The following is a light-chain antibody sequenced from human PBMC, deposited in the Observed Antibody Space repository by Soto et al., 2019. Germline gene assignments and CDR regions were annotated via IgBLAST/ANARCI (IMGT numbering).Light chain of an antibody. J-gene: IGKJ3*01. CDR3: QQHGSSPFT. Sequence: EIVLTQSPGTLSLSPGERATLSCRASQSVSSSYLAWYQQKPGQAPRLLIYGASSRATGIPDTFSGSGSGTDFTLTISRLDPEDFAVYYCQQHGSSPFTFGPGTKVDV. CDR2: GAS. CDR1: QSVSSSY. V-gene: IGKV3-20*01.